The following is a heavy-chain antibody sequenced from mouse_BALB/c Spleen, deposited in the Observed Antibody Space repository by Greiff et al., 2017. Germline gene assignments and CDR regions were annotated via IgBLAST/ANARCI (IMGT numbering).Heavy chain of an antibody. Sequence: VKLKQSGAELARPGASVKMSCKASGYTFTSYTMHWVKQRPGQGLEWIGYINPSSGYTNYNQKFKDKATLTADKSSSTAYMQLSSLTSEDSAVYYCARSPDGYYLMDYWGQGTSVTVSS. CDR3: ARSPDGYYLMDY. CDR1: GYTFTSYT. D-gene: IGHD2-3*01. V-gene: IGHV1-4*01. J-gene: IGHJ4*01. CDR2: INPSSGYT.